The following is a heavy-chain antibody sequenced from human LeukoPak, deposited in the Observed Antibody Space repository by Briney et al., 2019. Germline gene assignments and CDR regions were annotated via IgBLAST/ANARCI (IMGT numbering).Heavy chain of an antibody. CDR3: ARDWGTSSLYLVS. CDR1: GFTFSSYG. J-gene: IGHJ4*02. Sequence: PGGSLRLSCAASGFTFSSYGMHWVRQAPGKGLECVAFIQNDGNNKKYTDSVKGRFTISRDNSKNTQYLQMNSLRSEDTAVYYCARDWGTSSLYLVSWGQGTLVTVSS. V-gene: IGHV3-30*02. D-gene: IGHD6-6*01. CDR2: IQNDGNNK.